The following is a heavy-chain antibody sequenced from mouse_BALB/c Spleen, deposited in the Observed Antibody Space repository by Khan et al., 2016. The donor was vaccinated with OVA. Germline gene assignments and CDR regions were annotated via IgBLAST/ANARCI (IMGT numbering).Heavy chain of an antibody. CDR2: INTYTGEP. Sequence: QIQLVQSGPELKKPGETVKISCKASGHTFTNFGMNWVKQAPGKGLKWMGWINTYTGEPTYADDFNGRFAFSLEASASTAYLQINNLTNEDTATYFCARPPYCSYAMVNWGQGTSVTVSS. D-gene: IGHD2-10*01. V-gene: IGHV9-3-1*01. CDR3: ARPPYCSYAMVN. CDR1: GHTFTNFG. J-gene: IGHJ4*01.